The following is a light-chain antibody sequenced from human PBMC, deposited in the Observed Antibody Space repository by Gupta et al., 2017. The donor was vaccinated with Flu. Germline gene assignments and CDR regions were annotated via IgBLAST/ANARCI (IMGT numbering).Light chain of an antibody. J-gene: IGLJ3*02. CDR1: SSNIGSHS. Sequence: QSVLTQPPSASGTPGQRVTISCSGSSSNIGSHSVYWYQQLPGAAPKLLIHRIDQRPSGVPDRFSGSKSGTSASLAISGLRSEDEAEYYCATWDDSLSGRVFGGGTKLTVL. V-gene: IGLV1-47*01. CDR3: ATWDDSLSGRV. CDR2: RID.